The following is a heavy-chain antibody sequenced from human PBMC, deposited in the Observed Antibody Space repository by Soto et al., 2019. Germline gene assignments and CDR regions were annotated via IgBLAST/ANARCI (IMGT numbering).Heavy chain of an antibody. V-gene: IGHV4-39*01. CDR3: ARRNCSGGSCYPDY. D-gene: IGHD2-15*01. CDR1: GGSISSSGYY. J-gene: IGHJ4*02. CDR2: VSDGGGT. Sequence: QLQLQESGPGLVKPSETLSLTCTVSGGSISSSGYYWGWIRQPPGKGLEWIGRVSDGGGTYYNPSLNSRITISVETSRNQFSLKLNSVTAADTAVYYCARRNCSGGSCYPDYWGQGTLVTVSS.